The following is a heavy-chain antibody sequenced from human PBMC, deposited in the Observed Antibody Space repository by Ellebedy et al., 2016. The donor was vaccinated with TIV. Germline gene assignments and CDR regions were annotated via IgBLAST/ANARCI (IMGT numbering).Heavy chain of an antibody. CDR1: GGSFSGYY. V-gene: IGHV4-34*01. Sequence: SETLSLTCAVYGGSFSGYYWSWIRQPPGKGLEWIGEINHSGSTNYNPSLKSRVTISVDTSKNQFSLKLRSVTAADTAMYYCARARGTYSSSWYFVGWGQGTLVTVSS. J-gene: IGHJ4*02. CDR3: ARARGTYSSSWYFVG. CDR2: INHSGST. D-gene: IGHD6-13*01.